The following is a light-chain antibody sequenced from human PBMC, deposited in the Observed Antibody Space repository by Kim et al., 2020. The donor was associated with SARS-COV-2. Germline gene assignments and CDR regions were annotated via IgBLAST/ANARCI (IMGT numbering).Light chain of an antibody. V-gene: IGLV2-11*01. CDR2: DVT. Sequence: GQSVTISCTGTSNDVGYFNYVSLYQQFPDKAPKLLIHDVTKRPSGVPDRFSGSKSGNTASLTISGLQVEDEADYYCYSYAGSDTGVFGTGTKVTVL. CDR1: SNDVGYFNY. J-gene: IGLJ1*01. CDR3: YSYAGSDTGV.